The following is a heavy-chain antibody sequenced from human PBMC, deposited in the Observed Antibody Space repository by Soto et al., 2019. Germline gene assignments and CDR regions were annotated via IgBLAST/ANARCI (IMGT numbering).Heavy chain of an antibody. J-gene: IGHJ4*02. Sequence: EVQLVESGGGLVQPGRSLRLSCAAFGFTFDDYAMHWVRQVPGKGLEWVSSISWNRGNMVYADSVKGRFTISRDNAKNSLYVQMNSLRVEDTALYFCVKDIGKVVAGGSFDYWGQGALVTVSP. CDR3: VKDIGKVVAGGSFDY. D-gene: IGHD6-19*01. CDR1: GFTFDDYA. CDR2: ISWNRGNM. V-gene: IGHV3-9*01.